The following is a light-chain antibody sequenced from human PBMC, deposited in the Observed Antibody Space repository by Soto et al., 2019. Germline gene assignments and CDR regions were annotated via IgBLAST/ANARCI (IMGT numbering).Light chain of an antibody. CDR3: SSFTTSNTYV. J-gene: IGLJ1*01. V-gene: IGLV2-14*01. CDR2: EVR. CDR1: SSDVGGYNS. Sequence: QSVLTQPASVSGSPGQSITISCTGTSSDVGGYNSVSWYRQHPGKAPKLLISEVRHRPSGVSDRFSGSQSANTASLTISGLQAEDEADYYCSSFTTSNTYVFGTGTKVTVL.